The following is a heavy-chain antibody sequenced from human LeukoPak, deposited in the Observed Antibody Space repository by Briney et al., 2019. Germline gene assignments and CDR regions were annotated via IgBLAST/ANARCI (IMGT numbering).Heavy chain of an antibody. CDR2: IIPIFGTA. CDR3: ARAASRAYDSSGYYYHPLDY. J-gene: IGHJ4*02. D-gene: IGHD3-22*01. V-gene: IGHV1-69*13. Sequence: SVKVSCKASGGTFSSYAISWVRQAPGQGLEWMGGIIPIFGTANYAQKFQGRVTITADESTSTAYMELSSLRSEDTAVYYCARAASRAYDSSGYYYHPLDYWGQGTLSPSPQ. CDR1: GGTFSSYA.